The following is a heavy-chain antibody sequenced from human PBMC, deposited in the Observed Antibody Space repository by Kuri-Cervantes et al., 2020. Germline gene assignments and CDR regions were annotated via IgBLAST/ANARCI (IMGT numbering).Heavy chain of an antibody. D-gene: IGHD3-22*01. CDR3: ARDFYYDSSGYARGFQH. CDR2: IYYSGST. Sequence: SETLSLTCTASGGSISSYYWSWIRQPPGKGLEWIGYIYYSGSTNYNPSLKSRVTISVDTSKNQFSLKLSSVTAADTAVYYCARDFYYDSSGYARGFQHWGQGTLVTVSS. CDR1: GGSISSYY. V-gene: IGHV4-59*01. J-gene: IGHJ1*01.